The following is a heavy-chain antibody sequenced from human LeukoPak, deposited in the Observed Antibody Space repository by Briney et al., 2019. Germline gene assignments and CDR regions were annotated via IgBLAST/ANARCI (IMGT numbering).Heavy chain of an antibody. CDR1: GFTFSNYG. CDR2: IWSDGSYK. Sequence: GRSLRLSCAASGFTFSNYGMHWVRQAPGKGLEWVAVIWSDGSYKYYADSVKGRFTISRDNSKNTLYLQMNSLRAEDTAMYYCARDRAASSDWLDYYFDYWGKGTLVTVSS. V-gene: IGHV3-33*01. J-gene: IGHJ4*02. D-gene: IGHD6-19*01. CDR3: ARDRAASSDWLDYYFDY.